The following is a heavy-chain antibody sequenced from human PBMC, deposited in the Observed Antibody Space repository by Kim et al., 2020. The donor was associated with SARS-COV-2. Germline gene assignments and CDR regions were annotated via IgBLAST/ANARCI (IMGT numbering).Heavy chain of an antibody. CDR3: ARSTGDTHDS. Sequence: SVKVSCKASGGTFHTFDVSWVRQAPGQGLEWMGGIISILGIANYAQRFQGRLTITADDSTTTAYMELSSLRSDDTALYYCARSTGDTHDSWGQGTLVTVSS. D-gene: IGHD7-27*01. CDR1: GGTFHTFD. CDR2: IISILGIA. V-gene: IGHV1-69*13. J-gene: IGHJ4*02.